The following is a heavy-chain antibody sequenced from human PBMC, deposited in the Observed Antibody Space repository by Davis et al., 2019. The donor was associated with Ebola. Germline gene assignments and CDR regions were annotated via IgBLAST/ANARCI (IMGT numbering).Heavy chain of an antibody. CDR1: GYTFTSYD. D-gene: IGHD3-10*01. CDR3: ARAPTWSQINYYCFDY. CDR2: INPNSGGT. Sequence: ASVKVSCKASGYTFTSYDINWVRQAPGQGLEWMGWINPNSGGTNYAQKFQGRVTMTRNTSISTAYMELSSLRSEDTAVYYCARAPTWSQINYYCFDYWGQGTLVTVSS. V-gene: IGHV1-8*01. J-gene: IGHJ4*02.